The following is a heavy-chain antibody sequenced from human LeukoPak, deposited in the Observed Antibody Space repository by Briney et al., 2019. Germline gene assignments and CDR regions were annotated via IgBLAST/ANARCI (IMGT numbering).Heavy chain of an antibody. J-gene: IGHJ6*03. CDR3: ARVSGVSFYYYMDV. Sequence: GGSLRLSCAASGFTSSSYEMNWVRQAPGKGLEWVSYISSSGSTIYYADSVKGRFTISRDNAKNSLYLQMNSLRAEDTAVYYCARVSGVSFYYYMDVWGKGTTVTVSS. D-gene: IGHD3-10*01. CDR1: GFTSSSYE. V-gene: IGHV3-48*03. CDR2: ISSSGSTI.